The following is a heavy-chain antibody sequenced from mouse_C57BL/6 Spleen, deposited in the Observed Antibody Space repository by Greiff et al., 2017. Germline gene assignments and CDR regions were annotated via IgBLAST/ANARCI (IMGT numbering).Heavy chain of an antibody. CDR3: ARGDGSSYGYAMDY. D-gene: IGHD1-1*01. CDR1: GYTFTSYW. Sequence: QVQLQQPGAELVKPGASVKLSCKASGYTFTSYWMQWVKQRPGQGLEWIGEIDPSDSYPTYNQKFQGKATLTVDTSSNTAYMQLSSLTSEDSAVYYCARGDGSSYGYAMDYWGQGTSVTVSS. CDR2: IDPSDSYP. J-gene: IGHJ4*01. V-gene: IGHV1-50*01.